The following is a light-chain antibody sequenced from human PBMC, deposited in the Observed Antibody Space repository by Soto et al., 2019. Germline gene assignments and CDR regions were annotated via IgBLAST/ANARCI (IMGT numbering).Light chain of an antibody. CDR2: GAS. J-gene: IGKJ2*01. Sequence: EIVMTQSPATLSVSPGESATLSCRASQSVNTNLAWYQQKPGRAPRLLIHGASTRATGIPARFSGSGSGTEFTPHISSLQYADFSVYYYQQYNNRSPHTFGQGTKLEIK. CDR1: QSVNTN. V-gene: IGKV3-15*01. CDR3: QQYNNRSPHT.